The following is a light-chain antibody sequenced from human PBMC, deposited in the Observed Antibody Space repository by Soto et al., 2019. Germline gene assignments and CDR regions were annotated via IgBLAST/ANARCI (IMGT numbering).Light chain of an antibody. J-gene: IGKJ2*01. CDR3: QQYGSSRSYT. CDR1: QSVSSSY. CDR2: GAS. V-gene: IGKV3-20*01. Sequence: EIVLTQSPGTLSLSPGERATLSCRASQSVSSSYLAWYQQKPGQAPRLIIYGASSRATGIPDRFSGSGSGTDFTLTISRLEPEDFAVYYCQQYGSSRSYTFGQGTKLEIK.